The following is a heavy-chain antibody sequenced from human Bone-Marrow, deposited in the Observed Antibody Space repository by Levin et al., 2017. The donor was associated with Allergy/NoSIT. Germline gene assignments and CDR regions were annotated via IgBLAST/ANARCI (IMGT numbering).Heavy chain of an antibody. V-gene: IGHV3-33*01. D-gene: IGHD6-19*01. J-gene: IGHJ4*02. CDR1: GFTFSSYG. Sequence: GGSLRLSCAASGFTFSSYGMHWVRQAPGKGLEWVAVIWYDGSNKYYADSVKGRFTISRDNSKNTLYLQMNSLRAEDTAVYYCARVLGGWSAGDYWGQGTLVTVSS. CDR2: IWYDGSNK. CDR3: ARVLGGWSAGDY.